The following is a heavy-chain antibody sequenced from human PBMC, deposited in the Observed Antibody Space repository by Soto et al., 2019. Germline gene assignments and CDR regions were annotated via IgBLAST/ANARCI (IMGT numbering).Heavy chain of an antibody. Sequence: SGPTLVNPTQTLTLTCTFSGFSLSTSGMCVSWIRQPPGKALEWLARIDWDDDKYHSTSLKTRLTISKDTSKNQVVLTMTNMDPVDTATYYCARTLGYQPIYYGMDVWGQGTTVTVSS. J-gene: IGHJ6*02. CDR2: IDWDDDK. D-gene: IGHD2-2*01. V-gene: IGHV2-70*11. CDR3: ARTLGYQPIYYGMDV. CDR1: GFSLSTSGMC.